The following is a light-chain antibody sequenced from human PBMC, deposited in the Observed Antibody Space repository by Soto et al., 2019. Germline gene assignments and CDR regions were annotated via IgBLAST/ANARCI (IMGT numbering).Light chain of an antibody. Sequence: EIVLTQSPGTLSLSPGERATLSCRASQSVSSRYFAWYQQRRGQAPRLLIYAASSRATDIPDRFSGSGSGTDFSLTISRLEPEDFAVYYCQQYGSSPLTFGGGTKVEIK. CDR3: QQYGSSPLT. J-gene: IGKJ4*01. CDR1: QSVSSRY. V-gene: IGKV3-20*01. CDR2: AAS.